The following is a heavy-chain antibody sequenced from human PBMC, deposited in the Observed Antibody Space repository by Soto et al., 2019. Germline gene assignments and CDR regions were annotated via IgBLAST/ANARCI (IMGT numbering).Heavy chain of an antibody. J-gene: IGHJ6*02. CDR1: GGSISSYY. Sequence: SETLSLTCTVSGGSISSYYWSWIRQPAGKGLEWIGRIYTSGSTNYNPSLKSRVTMSADTSKNQFSLKLSSVTAADTAVYYCARGDYYDSSGYYYYYGMDVWGQGTTVTVSS. V-gene: IGHV4-4*07. D-gene: IGHD3-22*01. CDR3: ARGDYYDSSGYYYYYGMDV. CDR2: IYTSGST.